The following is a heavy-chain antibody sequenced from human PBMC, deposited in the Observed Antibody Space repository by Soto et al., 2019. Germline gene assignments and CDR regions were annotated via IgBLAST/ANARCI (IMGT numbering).Heavy chain of an antibody. Sequence: EVQLVESGGGLVQPGGSLRLSCAASGFSFNTYEMNWVRQAPGKGLEWVSYISTSGSTIYYADSVKGRFTISRDNGKNSLYLQMNSLSAEDTAVYYCAYGGSCDYWGQGTQVTVSS. J-gene: IGHJ4*02. CDR3: AYGGSCDY. CDR1: GFSFNTYE. V-gene: IGHV3-48*03. CDR2: ISTSGSTI. D-gene: IGHD1-26*01.